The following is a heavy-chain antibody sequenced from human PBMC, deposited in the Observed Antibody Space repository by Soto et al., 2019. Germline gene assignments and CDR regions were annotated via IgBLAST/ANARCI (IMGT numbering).Heavy chain of an antibody. CDR3: ARAYYYDTSGYWGFDY. Sequence: EVQLVESGGGLVQPGGSLRLSCAGSGFTFSTYWMHWVRQAPGKGLVWVSGINSDGSIINTADSVKGRFTISRDNAKNTLDLQMNSLRAEDTAVYYCARAYYYDTSGYWGFDYWGQGTLVTASS. CDR1: GFTFSTYW. J-gene: IGHJ4*02. CDR2: INSDGSII. V-gene: IGHV3-74*01. D-gene: IGHD3-22*01.